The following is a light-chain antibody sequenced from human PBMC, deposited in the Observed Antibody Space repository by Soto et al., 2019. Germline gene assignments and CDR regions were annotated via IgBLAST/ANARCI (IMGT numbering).Light chain of an antibody. J-gene: IGKJ1*01. Sequence: DIVMTQSPDSLAVSLGERATINCKSSQSVLHSSNNKNSLDWYQQKPGQPPKVLIYWPSTRESVVPDLFSGSGSGTDFPLTTSSLQAEDGAFYYWQQYSNDPRTFGQGTKVEIK. CDR1: QSVLHSSNNKNS. CDR2: WPS. V-gene: IGKV4-1*01. CDR3: QQYSNDPRT.